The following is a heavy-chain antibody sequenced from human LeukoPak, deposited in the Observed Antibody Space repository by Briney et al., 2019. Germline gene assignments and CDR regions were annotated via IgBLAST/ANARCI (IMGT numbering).Heavy chain of an antibody. J-gene: IGHJ4*02. CDR3: ARETTVTNAFDY. CDR2: IYYSGST. D-gene: IGHD4-17*01. Sequence: SETLSLTCTVSGGSISSSSYYWGWIRQPPGKGLERIGSIYYSGSTYYNPSLKSRVTISVDTSKNQFSLKLSSVTAADTAVYYCARETTVTNAFDYWGQGTLVTVSS. V-gene: IGHV4-39*07. CDR1: GGSISSSSYY.